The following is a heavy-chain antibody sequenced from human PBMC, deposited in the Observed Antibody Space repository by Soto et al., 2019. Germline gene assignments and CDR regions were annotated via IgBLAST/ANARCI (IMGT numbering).Heavy chain of an antibody. CDR1: GGTFSSYT. D-gene: IGHD3-10*01. J-gene: IGHJ5*02. V-gene: IGHV1-69*02. Sequence: QVQLVQSGAEVKKPGSSVKVSCKASGGTFSSYTISWVRQAPGQGLEWMGRIIPILGIANYAQKFQGRVTITADKSTSTAYMGLSGLRSEDTAVYYWAGGGSGSYPVDPWGQGTLVTVSS. CDR2: IIPILGIA. CDR3: AGGGSGSYPVDP.